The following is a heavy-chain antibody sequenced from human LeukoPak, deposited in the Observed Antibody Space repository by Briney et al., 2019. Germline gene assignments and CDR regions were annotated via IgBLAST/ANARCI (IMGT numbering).Heavy chain of an antibody. D-gene: IGHD3-10*02. Sequence: GGSLRLSCAASGFTFSSYWMTWVRQAPGKGLEWVANIKQDGSEKYYVDSVKGRFTISRDNAKNSLSLQMNSLRAEDTAVYYCAELGITMIGGVWGKGTTVTISS. CDR1: GFTFSSYW. J-gene: IGHJ6*04. V-gene: IGHV3-7*01. CDR3: AELGITMIGGV. CDR2: IKQDGSEK.